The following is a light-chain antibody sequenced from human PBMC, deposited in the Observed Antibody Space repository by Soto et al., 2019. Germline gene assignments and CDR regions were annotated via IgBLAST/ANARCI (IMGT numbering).Light chain of an antibody. V-gene: IGLV1-44*01. CDR1: SSNIGSNS. CDR3: SSWDDSLNGHV. Sequence: QSVLTQPPSASGTPGQRVTISCSGSSSNIGSNSVTWYQQLPGTAPTFLIYGNNQRPSGGPDRFSGSKSDTSASLAISVSQSEDEADYYCSSWDDSLNGHVFGRGTQLTVL. J-gene: IGLJ3*02. CDR2: GNN.